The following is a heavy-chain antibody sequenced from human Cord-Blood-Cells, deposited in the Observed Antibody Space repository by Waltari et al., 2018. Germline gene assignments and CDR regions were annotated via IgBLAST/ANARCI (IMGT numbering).Heavy chain of an antibody. CDR1: GGSISSYY. CDR3: AREEHSSSWYAFDI. Sequence: QVQLQESGPGLVTPSETLSLTCTVSGGSISSYYWSWIRQPPGKGLEWIGYIYYSGSTNYNPSLKSRVTISVDTSKNQFSLKLSSVTAADTAVYYCAREEHSSSWYAFDIWGQGTMVTVSS. J-gene: IGHJ3*02. CDR2: IYYSGST. D-gene: IGHD6-13*01. V-gene: IGHV4-59*01.